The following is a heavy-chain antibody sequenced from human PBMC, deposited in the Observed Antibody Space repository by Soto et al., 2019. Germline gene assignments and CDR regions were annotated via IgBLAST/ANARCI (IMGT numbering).Heavy chain of an antibody. CDR1: GFPFTSYG. J-gene: IGHJ4*02. CDR3: VGGQYYFDY. CDR2: ISYDGSDK. D-gene: IGHD3-10*01. V-gene: IGHV3-30*03. Sequence: QVQLVESGGVVVQPGRSLRLSCAASGFPFTSYGMHWGSEGPDKGLEWVTIISYDGSDKYYADSVKGRCTICRDNSKNTLYLQMNSLRPADTALYYCVGGQYYFDYRGQGSLVIVSS.